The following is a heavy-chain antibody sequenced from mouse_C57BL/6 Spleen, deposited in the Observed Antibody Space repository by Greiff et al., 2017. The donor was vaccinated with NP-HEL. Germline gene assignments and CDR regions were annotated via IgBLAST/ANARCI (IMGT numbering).Heavy chain of an antibody. CDR1: GYTFTSYW. D-gene: IGHD1-1*02. J-gene: IGHJ1*03. CDR2: IYPGNSDT. CDR3: TRRDGSYGNFDV. Sequence: VQLQQSGTVLARPGASVKMSCKTSGYTFTSYWMHWVKQRPGQGLEWIGAIYPGNSDTSYNQKFKGKAKLTAVTSASTAYMELSRLTNEDSAVYYCTRRDGSYGNFDVWGTGTTVTVSS. V-gene: IGHV1-5*01.